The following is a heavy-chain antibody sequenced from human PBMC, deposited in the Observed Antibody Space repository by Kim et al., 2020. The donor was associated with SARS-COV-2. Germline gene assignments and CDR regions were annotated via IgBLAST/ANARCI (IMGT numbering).Heavy chain of an antibody. CDR1: GFTFSSYA. D-gene: IGHD3-22*01. CDR2: ISYDGSNK. V-gene: IGHV3-30-3*01. J-gene: IGHJ3*02. Sequence: GGSLRLSCAASGFTFSSYAMHWVRQAPGKGLEWVAVISYDGSNKYYADSVKGRFTISRDNSKNTLYLQMNSLRAEDTAVYYCARDWGMIVGARFDAFDI. CDR3: ARDWGMIVGARFDAFDI.